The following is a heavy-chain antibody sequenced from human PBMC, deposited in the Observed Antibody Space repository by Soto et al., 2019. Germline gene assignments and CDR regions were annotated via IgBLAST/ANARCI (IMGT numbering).Heavy chain of an antibody. D-gene: IGHD3-10*01. Sequence: GGSLRLSCAASGFTFSSYAMSWVRQAPGKGLEWVSAISGSGGSTYYADSVKGRFTISRDNSKNTLYLQMNSLRAEDTAVYYCAKFGWLLWFGEPNFDYWGQGTLVTVSS. CDR1: GFTFSSYA. CDR3: AKFGWLLWFGEPNFDY. CDR2: ISGSGGST. J-gene: IGHJ4*02. V-gene: IGHV3-23*01.